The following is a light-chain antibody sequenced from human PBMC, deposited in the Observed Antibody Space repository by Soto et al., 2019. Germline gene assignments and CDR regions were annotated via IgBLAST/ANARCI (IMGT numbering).Light chain of an antibody. CDR3: LQHSSYPLT. Sequence: DIQMTQSPSSLSASVGDSVTITCRASQGIRNELGWYQQKPGKAPKRLIYAAATLQSGVPSRFSVSGAGTEFSPTTSGLTTPDFATYHCLQHSSYPLTFGRGPKVEI. CDR1: QGIRNE. J-gene: IGKJ1*01. CDR2: AAA. V-gene: IGKV1-17*01.